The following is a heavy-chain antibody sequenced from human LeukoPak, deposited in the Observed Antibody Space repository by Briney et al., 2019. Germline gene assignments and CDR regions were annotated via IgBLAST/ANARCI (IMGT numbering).Heavy chain of an antibody. J-gene: IGHJ5*02. CDR1: GGSISSSSYY. CDR2: NYYSGST. V-gene: IGHV4-39*07. Sequence: SETLSLTCTVSGGSISSSSYYWGWIRQAPGKGLEWSGSNYYSGSTYYNPSLKSRVTISVDTSKNQFSLKLSSVTAADTAVYYCSRNLLVVVIRYWFDPWGQGTLVTVSS. CDR3: SRNLLVVVIRYWFDP. D-gene: IGHD3-22*01.